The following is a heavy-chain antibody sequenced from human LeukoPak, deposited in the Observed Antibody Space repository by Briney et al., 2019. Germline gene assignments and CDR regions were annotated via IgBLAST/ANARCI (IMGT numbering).Heavy chain of an antibody. J-gene: IGHJ4*02. V-gene: IGHV3-21*04. CDR1: GFTFSTYS. CDR2: IFPSGGEI. D-gene: IGHD2-8*02. CDR3: ATYGEVLLPFES. Sequence: GGSLRLSCAASGFTFSTYSMNWVRQAPGKGLEWVSSIFPSGGEIHYADSVRGRFTISRDNSKSTLSLQMNSLRAEDTAIYYCATYGEVLLPFESWGQGTLVTVSS.